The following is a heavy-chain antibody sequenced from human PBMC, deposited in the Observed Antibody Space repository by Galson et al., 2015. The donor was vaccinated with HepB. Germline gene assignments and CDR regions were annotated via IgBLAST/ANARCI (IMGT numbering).Heavy chain of an antibody. V-gene: IGHV1-24*01. CDR2: FDPEDGET. J-gene: IGHJ6*03. CDR1: GYTLTELS. D-gene: IGHD5-18*01. CDR3: ATCLSEVRRGYSYGQWNMDV. Sequence: SVKVSCKVSGYTLTELSMHWVRQAPGKGLEWMGGFDPEDGETIYAQKFQGRVTMTEDTSTDTAYMELSSLRSEDTAVYYCATCLSEVRRGYSYGQWNMDVWGKGTTVTVSS.